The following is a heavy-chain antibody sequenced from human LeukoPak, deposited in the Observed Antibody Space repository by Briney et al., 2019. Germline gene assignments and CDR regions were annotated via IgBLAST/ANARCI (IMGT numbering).Heavy chain of an antibody. V-gene: IGHV1-18*01. CDR2: ISADNGNT. J-gene: IGHJ4*02. CDR3: ARMGRGQQRLNY. D-gene: IGHD6-13*01. Sequence: ASVKVSCKASGYTFTSYGISWVRDAPGQGLEYMVWISADNGNTNYAQKLQGRVTMTTDTSTSTAYMELRSLRSDDTAVYYCARMGRGQQRLNYWGQGTLVTVSS. CDR1: GYTFTSYG.